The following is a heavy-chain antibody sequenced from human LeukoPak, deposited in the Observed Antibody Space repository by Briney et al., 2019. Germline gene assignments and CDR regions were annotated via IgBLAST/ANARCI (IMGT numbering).Heavy chain of an antibody. CDR1: GGSFSGYY. CDR3: ARGENYGDYVFDAFDI. Sequence: PSETLSLTCAVYGGSFSGYYWSWIRQPPGKGLEWIGEINHSGSTNYNPSLKSRVTISVDTSKNQFSLKLSSVTAADTAVYYCARGENYGDYVFDAFDIWGQGTMVTVSS. J-gene: IGHJ3*02. CDR2: INHSGST. V-gene: IGHV4-34*01. D-gene: IGHD4-17*01.